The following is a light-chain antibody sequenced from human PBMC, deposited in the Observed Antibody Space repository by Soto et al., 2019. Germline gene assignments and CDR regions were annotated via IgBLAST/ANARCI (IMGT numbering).Light chain of an antibody. V-gene: IGLV2-14*01. Sequence: QSALTQPASVSGSPGQSITISCTGTSSDVGGYNYVSWYQQHPGKAPKLMIYDVSNRPSGVSNRFSGSKSGNTDSLTISGLQAEDEADYYCSSYTSSSTLVFGGGTKLTVL. J-gene: IGLJ2*01. CDR3: SSYTSSSTLV. CDR2: DVS. CDR1: SSDVGGYNY.